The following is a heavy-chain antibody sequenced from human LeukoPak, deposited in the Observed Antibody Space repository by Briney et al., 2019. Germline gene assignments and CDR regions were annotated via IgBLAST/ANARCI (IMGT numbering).Heavy chain of an antibody. J-gene: IGHJ5*02. Sequence: ASVKVSCKASGYTFTSYDLNWVRQATGQGLEWVAWVNPNNGNTAYAQKFQGRFTMTRNTSISAAYMELSSLRSEDTAVYYCARVVYDSSGYSANWFDPWGQGTLVTVSS. D-gene: IGHD3-22*01. V-gene: IGHV1-8*01. CDR2: VNPNNGNT. CDR3: ARVVYDSSGYSANWFDP. CDR1: GYTFTSYD.